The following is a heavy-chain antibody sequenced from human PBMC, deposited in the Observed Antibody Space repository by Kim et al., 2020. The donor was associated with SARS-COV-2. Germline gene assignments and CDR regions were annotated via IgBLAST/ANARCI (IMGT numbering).Heavy chain of an antibody. CDR3: ARFCGGHCYEAFDI. CDR2: ISTSNVHT. D-gene: IGHD2-21*02. V-gene: IGHV1-18*01. CDR1: GYTFTTYA. J-gene: IGHJ3*02. Sequence: ASVKVSCKASGYTFTTYAISWVRQAPGQGLEWRGWISTSNVHTNYAHNLQGRVTMTTDTSTATVYKELRSLRSDDTAMFYCARFCGGHCYEAFDIWGQGTMVTVSS.